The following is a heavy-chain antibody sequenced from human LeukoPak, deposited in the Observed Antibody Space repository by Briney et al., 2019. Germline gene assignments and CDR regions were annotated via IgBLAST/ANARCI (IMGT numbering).Heavy chain of an antibody. J-gene: IGHJ6*02. CDR1: GFTFSSYS. Sequence: PGGSLRLSCAASGFTFSSYSMNWVRQAPGKGLEWVSSISSSSSYIYYADSVKGRFTISRDNAKNSLYLQTNSLRAEDTAVYYCARDFTMVRGVIIHYYYGMDVWGQGTTVTVSS. V-gene: IGHV3-21*01. CDR2: ISSSSSYI. CDR3: ARDFTMVRGVIIHYYYGMDV. D-gene: IGHD3-10*01.